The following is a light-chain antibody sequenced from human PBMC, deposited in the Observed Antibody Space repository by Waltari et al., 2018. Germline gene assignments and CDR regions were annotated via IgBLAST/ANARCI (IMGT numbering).Light chain of an antibody. CDR1: QSINKY. CDR2: AAS. Sequence: DIQITQSPSSLSASVGDRVTVTCRASQSINKYLNWYQQKPGKAPKLLIYAASTLESGVPSSFSGSGSGTEFTLTISSLQPEDFATYYCHQTNRNPRTFGQGTKVEIK. J-gene: IGKJ1*01. V-gene: IGKV1-39*01. CDR3: HQTNRNPRT.